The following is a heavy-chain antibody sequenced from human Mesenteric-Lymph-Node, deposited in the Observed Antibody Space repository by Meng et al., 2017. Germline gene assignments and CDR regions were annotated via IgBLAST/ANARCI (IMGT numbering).Heavy chain of an antibody. V-gene: IGHV4-31*03. CDR3: ARDVIGYGDDSHYYYGMDV. J-gene: IGHJ6*02. Sequence: SETLSLTCSVSGGSISSGGYYWSWIRQHPERGLEWIGYIYYSGSTYYNPSLKSRATISLATSNNQFSLKLTSVTAADTAVYYCARDVIGYGDDSHYYYGMDVWGQGTTVTVSS. CDR1: GGSISSGGYY. CDR2: IYYSGST. D-gene: IGHD4-17*01.